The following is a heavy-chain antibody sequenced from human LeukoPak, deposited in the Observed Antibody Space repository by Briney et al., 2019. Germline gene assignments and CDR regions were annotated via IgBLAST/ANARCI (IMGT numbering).Heavy chain of an antibody. CDR2: ISAYNGNT. J-gene: IGHJ4*02. CDR3: ARDSSGWYSDY. V-gene: IGHV1-18*01. CDR1: GYTFTSYG. Sequence: ASVKVSCKAPGYTFTSYGISWVRQAPGQGLEWMGWISAYNGNTNYAQKLQGRVTMTTDTSTSTAYTELRSLRSDDTAVYYCARDSSGWYSDYWGQGTLVTVSS. D-gene: IGHD6-19*01.